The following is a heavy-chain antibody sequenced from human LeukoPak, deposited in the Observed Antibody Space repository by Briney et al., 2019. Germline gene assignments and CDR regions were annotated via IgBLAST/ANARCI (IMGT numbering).Heavy chain of an antibody. CDR3: ARTRQLTWLEGGTAGDFDI. V-gene: IGHV5-10-1*01. D-gene: IGHD6-19*01. J-gene: IGHJ3*02. CDR2: IDPSDSYT. CDR1: GYSFISYW. Sequence: GESLKISCKGSGYSFISYWISWVRQMPGKGLEWMGRIDPSDSYTNYSPSFQGHVTISADKSTSTAHLQWSSLKASDTAMYYCARTRQLTWLEGGTAGDFDIWGQGTMVTVSS.